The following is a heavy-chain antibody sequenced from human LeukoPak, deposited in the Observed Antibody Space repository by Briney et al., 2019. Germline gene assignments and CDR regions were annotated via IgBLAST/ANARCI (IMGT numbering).Heavy chain of an antibody. Sequence: PGRSLRLSCAASGFTFDDYAMHWVRQAPGKGLEWVSGISWNSGSIGYADSVKGRFPISRDNAKNSLYLQMNSLRAEDMALYYCAKGHCSGGSCGYYFDYWGQGTLVTVSS. CDR1: GFTFDDYA. CDR3: AKGHCSGGSCGYYFDY. V-gene: IGHV3-9*03. J-gene: IGHJ4*02. CDR2: ISWNSGSI. D-gene: IGHD2-15*01.